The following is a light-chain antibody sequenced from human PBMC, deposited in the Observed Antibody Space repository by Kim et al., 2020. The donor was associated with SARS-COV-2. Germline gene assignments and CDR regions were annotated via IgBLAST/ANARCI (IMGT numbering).Light chain of an antibody. CDR1: QDISSW. Sequence: DIQLTQSPSSVSASVGDRVTITCRASQDISSWLAWYQQKPGKAPNFLISAASSLESGVPSRFSGSGSGTDFTLTISGLQPEDLATYYCQQADSFPYTFGQGTKLEI. CDR2: AAS. J-gene: IGKJ2*01. CDR3: QQADSFPYT. V-gene: IGKV1-12*01.